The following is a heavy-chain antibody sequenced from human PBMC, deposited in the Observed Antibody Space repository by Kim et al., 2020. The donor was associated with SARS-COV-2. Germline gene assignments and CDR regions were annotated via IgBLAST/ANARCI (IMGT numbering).Heavy chain of an antibody. D-gene: IGHD4-17*01. Sequence: KYSQKFQGRVTITRDTSASTAYMELSSLRSEDTAVYYCARGDYGDYVGDYWGQGTLVTVSS. J-gene: IGHJ4*02. CDR3: ARGDYGDYVGDY. V-gene: IGHV1-3*01.